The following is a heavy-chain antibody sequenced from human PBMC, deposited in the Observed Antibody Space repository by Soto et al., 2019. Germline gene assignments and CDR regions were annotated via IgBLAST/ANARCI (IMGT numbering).Heavy chain of an antibody. V-gene: IGHV3-48*01. D-gene: IGHD3-10*01. CDR2: ISSSSRTI. CDR1: GVTFSNYA. Sequence: PGGSLRLACAASGVTFSNYAMNWVRQAPGKGLEWISYISSSSRTIYYPDSVKGRFTISRDNAKNSLYLQMNSLRAEDTAVYDGGIDKVRSPLDYWGQGTLVTVSS. CDR3: GIDKVRSPLDY. J-gene: IGHJ4*02.